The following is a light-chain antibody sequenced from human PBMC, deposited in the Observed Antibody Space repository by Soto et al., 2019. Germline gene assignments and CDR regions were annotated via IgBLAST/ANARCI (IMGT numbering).Light chain of an antibody. V-gene: IGKV3-20*01. CDR3: QQFSSYPLT. CDR2: DAS. Sequence: EFVLSQSIGTLPLSPGGRAALSCRASQTVRNNYLAWYQQKPGQAPRLLIYDASSRATGIPDRVSGGGSGTDFTLTISRLEPEDFAVYYCQQFSSYPLTFGRGTKVDNK. CDR1: QTVRNNY. J-gene: IGKJ4*01.